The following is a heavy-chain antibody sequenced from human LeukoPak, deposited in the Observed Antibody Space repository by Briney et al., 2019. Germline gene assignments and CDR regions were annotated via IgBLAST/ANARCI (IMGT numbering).Heavy chain of an antibody. CDR3: ARDDSSGWYGDAFDI. V-gene: IGHV3-33*01. CDR1: GFTFSSYG. CDR2: IWYDGSNK. Sequence: GRSLRLSCAASGFTFSSYGMHWVRQAPGKGLEWVAVIWYDGSNKYYADSVKGRFTISRDNSKNTLYLQMNSLRAEGTAVYYCARDDSSGWYGDAFDIWGQGTMVTVSS. D-gene: IGHD6-19*01. J-gene: IGHJ3*02.